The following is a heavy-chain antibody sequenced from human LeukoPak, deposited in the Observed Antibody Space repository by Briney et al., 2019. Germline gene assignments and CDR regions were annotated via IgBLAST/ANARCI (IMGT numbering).Heavy chain of an antibody. Sequence: PGGSLRLSCAASGITLSSYSMNWVRQAPGKGLEWVSSISSSSSYIYYADSVKGRFTISRDSANSLHLQMNSLRDEDTAVYYCARDRGVTTRPRAYFDFWGQGTLVTVSS. CDR3: ARDRGVTTRPRAYFDF. CDR2: ISSSSSYI. V-gene: IGHV3-21*01. J-gene: IGHJ4*02. CDR1: GITLSSYS. D-gene: IGHD1-1*01.